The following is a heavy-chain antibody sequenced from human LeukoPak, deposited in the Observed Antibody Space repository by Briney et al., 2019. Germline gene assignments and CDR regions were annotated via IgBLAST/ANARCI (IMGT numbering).Heavy chain of an antibody. V-gene: IGHV1-18*01. Sequence: ASVKVSCKASGYTFTSYGVTWVRQAPGQGLERMGWISTYNGNTNYAQNLQDRVTMTADTSTSTAYMELRSLISDDTAVYYCARGRGSTSRYWGQGTLVTVSS. CDR2: ISTYNGNT. J-gene: IGHJ4*02. D-gene: IGHD5-12*01. CDR3: ARGRGSTSRY. CDR1: GYTFTSYG.